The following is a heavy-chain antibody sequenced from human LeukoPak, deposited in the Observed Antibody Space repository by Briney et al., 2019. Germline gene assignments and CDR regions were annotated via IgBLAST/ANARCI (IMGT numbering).Heavy chain of an antibody. D-gene: IGHD2-15*01. CDR3: ARIRLGYCSGGSCEPFDY. CDR2: IYYSGST. J-gene: IGHJ4*02. Sequence: SETLSLTCTVSGGSVSSGSYYWSWIRQPPGKGLEWIGYIYYSGSTNYNPSLKSPVTISVDTSKNQFSLKLSSVTAADTAVYYCARIRLGYCSGGSCEPFDYWGQGTLVTVSS. V-gene: IGHV4-61*01. CDR1: GGSVSSGSYY.